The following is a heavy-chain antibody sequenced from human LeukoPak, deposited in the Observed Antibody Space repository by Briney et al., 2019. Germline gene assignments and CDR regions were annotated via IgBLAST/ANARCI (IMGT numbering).Heavy chain of an antibody. V-gene: IGHV3-15*01. CDR2: IKTESDGGTT. CDR3: TTVWFAEFAGDFFDS. J-gene: IGHJ4*02. Sequence: GGSLRLSCAASGFIFTNAWMSWVRQAPGKGLEWVGRIKTESDGGTTDYAAPVKGRFTISRDDSKNTVSLQMNSLKTEDTAVYYCTTVWFAEFAGDFFDSWGQGTLVTVSS. CDR1: GFIFTNAW. D-gene: IGHD3-10*01.